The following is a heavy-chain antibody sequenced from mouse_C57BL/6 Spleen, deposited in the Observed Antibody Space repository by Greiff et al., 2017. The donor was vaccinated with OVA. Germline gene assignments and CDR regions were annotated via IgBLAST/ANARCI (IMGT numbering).Heavy chain of an antibody. CDR2: ITHSGET. J-gene: IGHJ1*03. CDR3: AGAPIYYGYWYFDV. V-gene: IGHV12-3*01. CDR1: GFPITSGYY. D-gene: IGHD2-1*01. Sequence: KLQESGPGLVKPSQSLFLTCSITGFPITSGYYWIWIRQSPGKPLEWMGYITHSGETFYNPSLQSPISITRETSKNQFFLQLNSVTTEDTAMYYCAGAPIYYGYWYFDVWGTGTTVTVSS.